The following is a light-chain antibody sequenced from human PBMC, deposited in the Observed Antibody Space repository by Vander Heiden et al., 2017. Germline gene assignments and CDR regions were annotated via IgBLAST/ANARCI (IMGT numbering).Light chain of an antibody. CDR1: QTINNN. Sequence: DIQMTQSPSSLSASVGDRVTITCRASQTINNNLNWYQQKPGKAPNLLIYAASSLQSGVPSRFSGSGSGTAFTLTISRLQPEDSATYYCQQSDSLPCVFGHGTKVDVK. J-gene: IGKJ3*01. CDR2: AAS. CDR3: QQSDSLPCV. V-gene: IGKV1-39*01.